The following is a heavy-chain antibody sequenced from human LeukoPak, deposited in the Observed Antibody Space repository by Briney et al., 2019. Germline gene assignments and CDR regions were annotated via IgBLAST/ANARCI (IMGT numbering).Heavy chain of an antibody. J-gene: IGHJ4*02. D-gene: IGHD3-22*01. CDR3: ARDLVKYYYDSSGYNY. CDR2: ISYDGSNK. V-gene: IGHV3-30-3*01. Sequence: QPGGSLGLSCAASGFTFSSYAMHWVRQAPGKGLEWVAVISYDGSNKYYADSVKGRFTISGDNSKNTLYLQMNSLRAEDTAVYYCARDLVKYYYDSSGYNYWGQGTLVTVSS. CDR1: GFTFSSYA.